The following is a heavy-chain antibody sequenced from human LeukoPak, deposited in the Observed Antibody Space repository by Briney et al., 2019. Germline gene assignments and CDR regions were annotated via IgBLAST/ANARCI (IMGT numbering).Heavy chain of an antibody. Sequence: ASVKVSCKASGGTFSSYAISWVRQAPGQGLEWMGGIIPICGTADYAQKFQGRVTITADESTSTAYMELSSLRSEDTAVYYCARGKGMATATDFDYWGQGTLVTVSS. CDR3: ARGKGMATATDFDY. V-gene: IGHV1-69*01. D-gene: IGHD5-24*01. CDR2: IIPICGTA. J-gene: IGHJ4*02. CDR1: GGTFSSYA.